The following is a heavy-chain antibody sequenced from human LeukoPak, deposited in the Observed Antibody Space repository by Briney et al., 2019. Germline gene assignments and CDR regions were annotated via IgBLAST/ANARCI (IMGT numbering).Heavy chain of an antibody. D-gene: IGHD3-16*01. Sequence: SETLSLTCAVYGGSISGYYWIWMRQPPGKGLEWIGEINHSGSTNYNPSLKSRVTISVDTSKNQFSLKLSSVTAADTAVYYCARYVFWFDPWGQGTLVTVSS. CDR2: INHSGST. V-gene: IGHV4-34*01. CDR3: ARYVFWFDP. CDR1: GGSISGYY. J-gene: IGHJ5*02.